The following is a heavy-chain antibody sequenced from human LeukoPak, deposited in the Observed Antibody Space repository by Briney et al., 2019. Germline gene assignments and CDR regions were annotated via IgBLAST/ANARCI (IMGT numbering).Heavy chain of an antibody. V-gene: IGHV3-30*18. CDR3: AKDMLPGIAVAGTIY. CDR2: ISYDGSNK. Sequence: GGSLRLSCAASGFTFSSYGMHWVRQAPGKGLEWVAVISYDGSNKYYADSVKGRFTISRDNSKNTLYLQMNSLRAEDTAVYYCAKDMLPGIAVAGTIYWGQGTLVTVSS. CDR1: GFTFSSYG. D-gene: IGHD6-19*01. J-gene: IGHJ4*02.